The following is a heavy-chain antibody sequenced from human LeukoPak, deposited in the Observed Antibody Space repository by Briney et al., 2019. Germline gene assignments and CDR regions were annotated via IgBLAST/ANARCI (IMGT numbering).Heavy chain of an antibody. CDR3: ARGSTQYSSGWYGLDY. D-gene: IGHD6-19*01. Sequence: GGSLRLSCVASGFTFSTSRMNWVRQAPGKGLEWVSSISSGSNYIYNADSVKGRFTISRDNAKNSLYLQMNSLRAEDTAVYYCARGSTQYSSGWYGLDYWGQGTLVTVSS. J-gene: IGHJ4*02. CDR2: ISSGSNYI. V-gene: IGHV3-21*01. CDR1: GFTFSTSR.